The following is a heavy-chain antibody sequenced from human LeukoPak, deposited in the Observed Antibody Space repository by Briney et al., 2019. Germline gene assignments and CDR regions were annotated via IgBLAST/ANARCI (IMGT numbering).Heavy chain of an antibody. J-gene: IGHJ4*02. D-gene: IGHD3-3*01. CDR1: GFTFSDYY. CDR3: ARVKYYNFWSGYSLTTYYFDY. V-gene: IGHV3-11*01. Sequence: GGSLRLSCAASGFTFSDYYMRWIRQAPGKGLEWVSYISSSGSTIYYADSVKGRFTISRDNAKNSLYLQMNSLRAEDTAVYYCARVKYYNFWSGYSLTTYYFDYWGQGTLVTVSS. CDR2: ISSSGSTI.